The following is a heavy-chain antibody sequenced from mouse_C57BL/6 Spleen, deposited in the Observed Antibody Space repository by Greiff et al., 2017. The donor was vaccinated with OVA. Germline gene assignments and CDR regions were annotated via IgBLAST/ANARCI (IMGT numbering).Heavy chain of an antibody. V-gene: IGHV5-12*01. Sequence: EVQLVESGGGLVQPGGSLKLSCAASGFTFSDYYMYWVRQTPEKRLEWVAYISNGGGSTYYPDTVKGRFTFSRDNAKNTLYLQMSRLKSEDTAMYYCASNYDGYYDWFDYWGQGTLVTVSA. CDR2: ISNGGGST. CDR1: GFTFSDYY. J-gene: IGHJ3*01. D-gene: IGHD2-3*01. CDR3: ASNYDGYYDWFDY.